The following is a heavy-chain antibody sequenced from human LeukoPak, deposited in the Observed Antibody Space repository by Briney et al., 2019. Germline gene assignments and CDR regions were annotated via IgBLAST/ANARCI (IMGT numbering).Heavy chain of an antibody. CDR2: INIDGSST. V-gene: IGHV3-74*01. CDR1: GFTFTSYW. D-gene: IGHD3-22*01. Sequence: GGSLRLSCAASGFTFTSYWMQWVRQAPGKGLVWVSRINIDGSSTTYADSVKGRFTISRDNAKNTLYLQMNSLRAEDTAVYYCTREGDDTSGYYQDYWGQGTLVTVSS. J-gene: IGHJ4*02. CDR3: TREGDDTSGYYQDY.